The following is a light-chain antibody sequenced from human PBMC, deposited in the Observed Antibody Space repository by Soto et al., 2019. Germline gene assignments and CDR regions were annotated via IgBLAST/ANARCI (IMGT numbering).Light chain of an antibody. CDR3: QQYNDWPPMYT. CDR1: QNVNSN. CDR2: GAS. J-gene: IGKJ2*01. Sequence: EIVMTQSPATLSMSPGERATLSCRATQNVNSNLAWYQHRPGQAPRLLIYGASIRPTGIRARFSGSGSGTEFTLTIDSLQSEDFAVYYCQQYNDWPPMYTFGQGTKLEIK. V-gene: IGKV3-15*01.